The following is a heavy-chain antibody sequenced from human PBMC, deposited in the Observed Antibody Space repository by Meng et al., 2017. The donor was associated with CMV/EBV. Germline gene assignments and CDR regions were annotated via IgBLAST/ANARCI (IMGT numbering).Heavy chain of an antibody. CDR3: ARDAGQGIAAAGDY. D-gene: IGHD6-13*01. CDR2: ISYDGSNK. J-gene: IGHJ4*02. CDR1: GFTFSSYA. Sequence: GESLKISCAASGFTFSSYAMHWVRQAPGKGLEWVAVISYDGSNKYYADSVKGRFTISRDNSKNTLYLQMNSLRAEDTPVYYCARDAGQGIAAAGDYWGQGTLVTVSS. V-gene: IGHV3-30-3*01.